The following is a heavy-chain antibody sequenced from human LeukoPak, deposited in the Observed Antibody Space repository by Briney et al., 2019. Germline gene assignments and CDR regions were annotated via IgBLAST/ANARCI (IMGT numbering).Heavy chain of an antibody. CDR3: ARNLHFDY. CDR2: IYSGGST. J-gene: IGHJ4*02. CDR1: GFTFSSYA. Sequence: GGSLRLSCAASGFTFSSYAMHWVRQAPGKGLEWVSVIYSGGSTYYADSVKGRFTISRDNSKNTLYLQMNSLRAEDTAVYYCARNLHFDYWGQGALVTVSS. V-gene: IGHV3-66*01.